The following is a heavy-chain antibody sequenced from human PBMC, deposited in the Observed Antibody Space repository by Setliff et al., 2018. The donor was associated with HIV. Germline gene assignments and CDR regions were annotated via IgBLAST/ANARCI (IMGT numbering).Heavy chain of an antibody. CDR3: ARGSPPNFRRRQNGMDV. J-gene: IGHJ6*02. Sequence: ASVKVSCKASGYTFTSYDINWVRQATGQGLEWMGWMNPNSGNTGYAQKFQGRVTMTRNTSISTAYMELSSLRSEDTAVYYCARGSPPNFRRRQNGMDVWGQGTTVTVSS. CDR2: MNPNSGNT. D-gene: IGHD7-27*01. CDR1: GYTFTSYD. V-gene: IGHV1-8*02.